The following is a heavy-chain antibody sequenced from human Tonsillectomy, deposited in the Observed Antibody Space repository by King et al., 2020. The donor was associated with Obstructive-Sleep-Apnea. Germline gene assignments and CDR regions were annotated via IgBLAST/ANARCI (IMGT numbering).Heavy chain of an antibody. Sequence: VQLVESGGGLVQPGRSLRLSCEASGFIFDDYAMHWVRQVPGKAPEWVSGISWNRGGIGYADSVKGRFTISRDNAKNSLHLQMNSLRTEDTALYYCARKNRYSNGKDFDHGGQGTLVTVSS. J-gene: IGHJ4*02. D-gene: IGHD4-11*01. V-gene: IGHV3-9*01. CDR3: ARKNRYSNGKDFDH. CDR2: ISWNRGGI. CDR1: GFIFDDYA.